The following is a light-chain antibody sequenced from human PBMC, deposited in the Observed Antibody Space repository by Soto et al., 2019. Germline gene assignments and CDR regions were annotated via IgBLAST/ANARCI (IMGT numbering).Light chain of an antibody. J-gene: IGKJ5*01. CDR3: QQYYTWPQIT. Sequence: EIVMTQSPATLSVSPGERVTLSCRASQSVSSKLAWYQQKPGQAPRLLIFGASTRATAIPDRFSGSGSGTEFSLTISSLQSEDFAVYYCQQYYTWPQITFGQGTRLEIE. CDR1: QSVSSK. CDR2: GAS. V-gene: IGKV3-15*01.